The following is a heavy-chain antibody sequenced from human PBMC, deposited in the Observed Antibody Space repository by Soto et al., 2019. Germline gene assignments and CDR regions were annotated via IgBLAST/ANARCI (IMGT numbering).Heavy chain of an antibody. Sequence: GGSLRLSCAASGFTFDDYTMHWVRQAPGKGLEWVSLISWDGGSTYYADSVKGRFTISRDNSKNSLYLQMNSLRTEDTALYYCAKDSVNGDRDYYYYYGMDVWGQGTTVTVSS. J-gene: IGHJ6*02. CDR3: AKDSVNGDRDYYYYYGMDV. D-gene: IGHD3-10*01. CDR2: ISWDGGST. V-gene: IGHV3-43*01. CDR1: GFTFDDYT.